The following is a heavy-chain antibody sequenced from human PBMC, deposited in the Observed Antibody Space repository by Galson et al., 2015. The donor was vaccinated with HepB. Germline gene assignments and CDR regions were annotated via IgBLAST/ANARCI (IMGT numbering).Heavy chain of an antibody. Sequence: SLRLSCAASGFTFSDYYMSWIRQAPGKGLEWVSYISSSGSTIYYADSVKGRFTISRDDSKNTAYLQMNSLKTEDTAVYYCTRQGRRLTMVRGVMRAFDIWGQGTMVTVSS. CDR2: ISSSGSTI. D-gene: IGHD3-10*01. CDR1: GFTFSDYY. J-gene: IGHJ3*02. CDR3: TRQGRRLTMVRGVMRAFDI. V-gene: IGHV3-11*01.